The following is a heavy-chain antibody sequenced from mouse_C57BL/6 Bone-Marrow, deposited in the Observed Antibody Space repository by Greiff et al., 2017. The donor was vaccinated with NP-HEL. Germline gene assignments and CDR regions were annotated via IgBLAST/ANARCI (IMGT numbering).Heavy chain of an antibody. CDR2: IHPNSGST. Sequence: QVQLQQPGAELVKPGASVKLSCKASGYTFTSYWMHWVKQRPGQGLEWIGMIHPNSGSTNYNEKFKSKATLTVDKSSSTAYMQLSSLTSEDSAVYSGARGGRYYGRYAMDYWGQGTSVTVSS. D-gene: IGHD1-2*01. CDR1: GYTFTSYW. V-gene: IGHV1-64*01. CDR3: ARGGRYYGRYAMDY. J-gene: IGHJ4*01.